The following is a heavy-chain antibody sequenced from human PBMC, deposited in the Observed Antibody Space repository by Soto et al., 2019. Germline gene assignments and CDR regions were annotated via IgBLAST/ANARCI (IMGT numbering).Heavy chain of an antibody. D-gene: IGHD3-22*01. CDR2: IIPIFGTA. Sequence: SVKVSCKASGGTFSSHAISWVRQAPGQGLEWMGGIIPIFGTANYAQKFQGRVTITADESTSTAYMELSSLRSEDTAVYYCARAPRLYYDSSGYYCSLWYWGQGTLVTSPQ. V-gene: IGHV1-69*13. CDR1: GGTFSSHA. J-gene: IGHJ4*02. CDR3: ARAPRLYYDSSGYYCSLWY.